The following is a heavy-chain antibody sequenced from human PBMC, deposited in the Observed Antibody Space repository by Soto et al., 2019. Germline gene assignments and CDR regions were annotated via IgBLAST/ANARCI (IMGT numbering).Heavy chain of an antibody. D-gene: IGHD1-26*01. V-gene: IGHV3-23*04. CDR3: ARDPSHAYYTLFYYYDY. J-gene: IGHJ4*02. Sequence: EVQLVESGGGLVKPGGSLRLSCVASGFTFSTYAMSWVRQAPGKGLEWVSSISGSGSKTYYADSVKGRFTISRDDSKSTLYLQMNSLRAEDTAVYYCARDPSHAYYTLFYYYDYWGQGALVTVSS. CDR1: GFTFSTYA. CDR2: ISGSGSKT.